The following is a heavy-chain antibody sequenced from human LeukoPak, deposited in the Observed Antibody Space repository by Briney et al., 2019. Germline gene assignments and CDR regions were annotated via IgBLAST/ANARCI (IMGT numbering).Heavy chain of an antibody. CDR1: GCTFTSYG. Sequence: ASVKVSCKASGCTFTSYGISWVRQAPGQGLEWMGWISAYNGNTNYAQKLQGRVTMTTDTSTSTAYMELRSLRSDDTAVYYCAREYYYDSSGYKPGDYWGQGTLVTVSS. J-gene: IGHJ4*02. D-gene: IGHD3-22*01. CDR2: ISAYNGNT. V-gene: IGHV1-18*01. CDR3: AREYYYDSSGYKPGDY.